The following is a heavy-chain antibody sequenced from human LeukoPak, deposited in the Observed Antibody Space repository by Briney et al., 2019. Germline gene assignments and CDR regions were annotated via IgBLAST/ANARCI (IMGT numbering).Heavy chain of an antibody. D-gene: IGHD3-10*01. V-gene: IGHV3-30*04. CDR2: ISYGGSNK. CDR3: ARGAADYYGSGSYYFGY. CDR1: GFTFSSYA. J-gene: IGHJ4*02. Sequence: PGGSLRLSCAASGFTFSSYAMHWVRQAPGKGLEWVAVISYGGSNKYYADSVKGRFTISRDNSKNTLYLQMNSLRAEDTAVYYCARGAADYYGSGSYYFGYWGQGTLVTVSS.